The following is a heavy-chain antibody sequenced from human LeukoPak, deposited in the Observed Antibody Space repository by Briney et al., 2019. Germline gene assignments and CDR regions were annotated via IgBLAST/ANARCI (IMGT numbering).Heavy chain of an antibody. CDR3: TAAPNTTPGSLGH. CDR1: GFSFSDYY. Sequence: GGSLRLSCAASGFSFSDYYMNWIRQAPGKGLGWVSYSSSSGSSTYYADSVKGRFTISRDYAKNALFLQMNSLRAEDTAVYYCTAAPNTTPGSLGHWGQGTLVTVSS. CDR2: SSSSGSST. V-gene: IGHV3-11*01. D-gene: IGHD6-25*01. J-gene: IGHJ4*02.